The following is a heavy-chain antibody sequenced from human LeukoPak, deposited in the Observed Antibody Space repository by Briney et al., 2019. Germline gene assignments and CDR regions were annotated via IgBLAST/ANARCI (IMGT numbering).Heavy chain of an antibody. D-gene: IGHD3-3*01. CDR1: GGSISSGGYY. J-gene: IGHJ4*02. V-gene: IGHV4-30-2*01. CDR2: IYHSGST. Sequence: TLSLTCAVSGGSISSGGYYWSWIRQPPGKGLEWIGYIYHSGSTYYNPSLKSRVTISVDRSKNQFSLKLSSVTAADTAVYYCARGGTYYDFWSDNWGQGTLVTVSS. CDR3: ARGGTYYDFWSDN.